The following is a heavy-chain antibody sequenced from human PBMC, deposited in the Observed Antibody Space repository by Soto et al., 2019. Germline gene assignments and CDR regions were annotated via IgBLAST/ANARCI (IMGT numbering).Heavy chain of an antibody. V-gene: IGHV3-23*01. CDR2: ISGSGIST. Sequence: PSETLSLTCNVSGASISSYNYWGWFRQPPGKGLEWVSAISGSGISTYYADSVKGRFTISRDNSKNTLYLQMNSLRAEDAAVYYCAKEKISTSCCNWFDPWGQGTLVTVS. CDR1: GASISSYN. CDR3: AKEKISTSCCNWFDP. J-gene: IGHJ5*02. D-gene: IGHD2-2*01.